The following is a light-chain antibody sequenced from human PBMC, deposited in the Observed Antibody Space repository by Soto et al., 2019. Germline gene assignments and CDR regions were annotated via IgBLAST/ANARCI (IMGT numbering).Light chain of an antibody. CDR1: TSNIESHA. CDR3: ATWDDSRKGL. CDR2: TNN. V-gene: IGLV1-44*01. J-gene: IGLJ1*01. Sequence: QAVVTQPPSASGTPGQRITISCSGSTSNIESHAVNWFQHVPGTAPKLIINTNNQRPSGVPDRFSGSKSGASASLAISGPQPEDEATYYCATWDDSRKGLFGTGTKLTVL.